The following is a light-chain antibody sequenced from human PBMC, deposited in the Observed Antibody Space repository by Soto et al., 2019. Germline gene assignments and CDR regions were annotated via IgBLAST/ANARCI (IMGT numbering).Light chain of an antibody. Sequence: IVMTQSPATVSVSPGESTSLSCRASRTIGTNLGWYQQKPGQAPRLLISKTSNRAPGVPARFSGSGSGTEFTLTITSLQSEDIAVYYCQQYADWPLTFGGGTKVDIK. J-gene: IGKJ4*01. CDR1: RTIGTN. V-gene: IGKV3-15*01. CDR2: KTS. CDR3: QQYADWPLT.